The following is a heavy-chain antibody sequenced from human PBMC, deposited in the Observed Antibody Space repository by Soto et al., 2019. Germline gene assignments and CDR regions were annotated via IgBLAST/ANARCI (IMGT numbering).Heavy chain of an antibody. CDR1: GFTFSSYA. J-gene: IGHJ6*02. D-gene: IGHD4-17*01. CDR2: ISGSGGST. CDR3: AKSATVTAYYYYGMDV. V-gene: IGHV3-23*01. Sequence: GGSLRLSCAASGFTFSSYAMSWVRQAPGKGLEWVSAISGSGGSTYYADSVKGRFTISRDNSKNTLYLQMNSLRAEDTAVYYCAKSATVTAYYYYGMDVWGQGTTATVSS.